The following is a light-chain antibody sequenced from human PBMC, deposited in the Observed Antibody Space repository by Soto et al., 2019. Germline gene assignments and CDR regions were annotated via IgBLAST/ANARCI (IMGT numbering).Light chain of an antibody. J-gene: IGKJ4*01. CDR2: DAS. CDR3: QQYSSYPLT. V-gene: IGKV3-20*01. CDR1: ERIYSAY. Sequence: EVVLTQSPGNLSLSRGERATLSCRASERIYSAYLAWYQQKPGQAPRLMIYDASSRATGIPDRFSGAGSGTDFTITISRLETEDFAVYDCQQYSSYPLTFGGGTKVDIK.